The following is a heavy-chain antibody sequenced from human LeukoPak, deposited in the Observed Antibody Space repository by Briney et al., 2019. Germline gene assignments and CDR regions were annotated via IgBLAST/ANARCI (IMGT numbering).Heavy chain of an antibody. CDR3: ARGDYDTHGYQTR. Sequence: GASVKVSCKASGYIFTNYVLHWVRQAPGQGLEWMGWINTNTGNPTYAQGFTGRFAFSLDTSVSTAYLQISSLEADDTAMYYCARGDYDTHGYQTRWGQGTLVTVSS. CDR2: INTNTGNP. D-gene: IGHD3-22*01. J-gene: IGHJ4*02. CDR1: GYIFTNYV. V-gene: IGHV7-4-1*02.